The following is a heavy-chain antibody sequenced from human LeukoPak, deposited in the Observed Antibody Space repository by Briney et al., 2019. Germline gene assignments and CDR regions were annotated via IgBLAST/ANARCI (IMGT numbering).Heavy chain of an antibody. CDR2: IYYSGST. CDR3: ARVRIAAARNQNWFDP. CDR1: GGSISGSSYY. D-gene: IGHD6-13*01. V-gene: IGHV4-39*07. Sequence: SETLSLTCTVSGGSISGSSYYWGWIRQPPGKGLEWIGSIYYSGSTYYNPSLKSRVTISVDTSKNQFSLKLSSVTAADTAVYYCARVRIAAARNQNWFDPWGQGTLVTVSS. J-gene: IGHJ5*02.